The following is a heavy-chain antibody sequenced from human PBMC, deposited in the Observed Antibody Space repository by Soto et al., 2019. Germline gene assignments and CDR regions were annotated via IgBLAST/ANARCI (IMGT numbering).Heavy chain of an antibody. CDR1: GFTFSSYG. V-gene: IGHV3-30*18. Sequence: QVQLVESGGGVVQPGRSLRLSCAASGFTFSSYGMHWVRQAPGKGLEWVAVISYDGSNKYYADSVKGRFTISRDNSENTLYLQMNSLRAEDTAVYYCAKDWRAARLLRRYYYGMDVWGQGTTVTVSS. J-gene: IGHJ6*02. CDR3: AKDWRAARLLRRYYYGMDV. D-gene: IGHD6-6*01. CDR2: ISYDGSNK.